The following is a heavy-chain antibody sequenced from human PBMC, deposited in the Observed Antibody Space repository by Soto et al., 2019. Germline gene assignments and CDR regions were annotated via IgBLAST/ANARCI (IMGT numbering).Heavy chain of an antibody. CDR2: ISSSSSYI. J-gene: IGHJ3*02. CDR3: ARPRTQGYCSGGSCYGSYAFDI. CDR1: GFTFSSYS. D-gene: IGHD2-15*01. Sequence: PGGSLRLSCAASGFTFSSYSMNWVRQAPGKGLEWVSSISSSSSYIYYADSVKGRFTISRDNAKNSLYLQMNSLRAEDTAVYYCARPRTQGYCSGGSCYGSYAFDIWGQGTMVTVSS. V-gene: IGHV3-21*01.